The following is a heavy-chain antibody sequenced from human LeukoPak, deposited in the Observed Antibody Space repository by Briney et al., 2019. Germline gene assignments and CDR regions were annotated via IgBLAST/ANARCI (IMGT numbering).Heavy chain of an antibody. J-gene: IGHJ4*02. CDR2: ISSSSSYI. Sequence: GGSLRLSCAASGFTFSSYSVNWVRQAPGKGLEWVSSISSSSSYIYYADSVKGRFTISRANAKNSLYLQMNSLRAEDTAVYYCARRAVAGGNYFDYWGQGTLVTVSS. D-gene: IGHD6-19*01. V-gene: IGHV3-21*01. CDR1: GFTFSSYS. CDR3: ARRAVAGGNYFDY.